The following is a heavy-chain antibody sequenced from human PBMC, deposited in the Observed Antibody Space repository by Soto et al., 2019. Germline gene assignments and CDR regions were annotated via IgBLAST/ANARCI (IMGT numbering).Heavy chain of an antibody. D-gene: IGHD3-9*01. CDR3: AKIPYYDILTGYYFTGYYFDY. V-gene: IGHV3-23*01. CDR2: ISGSGGST. CDR1: GFTFSSYA. Sequence: GGSLRLSCAASGFTFSSYAMSWVRQAPGKGLEWVSAISGSGGSTYYAGSVKGRFTISRDNSKNTLYLQMNSLRAEDTAVYYCAKIPYYDILTGYYFTGYYFDYWGQGTLVTVSS. J-gene: IGHJ4*02.